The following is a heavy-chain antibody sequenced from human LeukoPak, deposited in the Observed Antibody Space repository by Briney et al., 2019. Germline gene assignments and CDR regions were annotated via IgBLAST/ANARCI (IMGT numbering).Heavy chain of an antibody. CDR3: ASSMVRGVIIRLHYYYMDV. D-gene: IGHD3-10*01. V-gene: IGHV7-4-1*02. Sequence: VASVKVSCKASGGTFSSYAISWVRQAPGQGLEWMGWINTNTGNPTYAQGFTGRFVFSLDTSVSTAYLQISSLKAEDTAVYYCASSMVRGVIIRLHYYYMDVWGKGTTVTVSS. J-gene: IGHJ6*03. CDR1: GGTFSSYA. CDR2: INTNTGNP.